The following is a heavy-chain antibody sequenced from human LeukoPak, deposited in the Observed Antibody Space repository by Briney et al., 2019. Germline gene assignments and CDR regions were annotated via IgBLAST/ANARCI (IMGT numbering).Heavy chain of an antibody. CDR3: ARGGDYSAMQDPDAIDI. J-gene: IGHJ3*02. D-gene: IGHD2-2*01. Sequence: ASVKVSCKASGYSFIDYGVSWVRQAPGQGLEWMGWISGSNGQTYYPQNLQGRVTVTTDTSTSTAYMELSSLRSEDTAVYYCARGGDYSAMQDPDAIDIWGQGTMVTASS. CDR2: ISGSNGQT. V-gene: IGHV1-18*01. CDR1: GYSFIDYG.